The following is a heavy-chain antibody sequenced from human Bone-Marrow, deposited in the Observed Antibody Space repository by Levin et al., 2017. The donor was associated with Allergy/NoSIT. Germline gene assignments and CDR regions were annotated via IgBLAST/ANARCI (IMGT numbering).Heavy chain of an antibody. J-gene: IGHJ4*02. CDR3: ATIGSSSHFDFDH. Sequence: NPLETLSLTCTVSSGSTNRDYWSWIRQPPGRGLEWIGYIHYSGSTNYNPSLESRLTMSIDTSKNQFSLKLTSVTAADTAVYYCATIGSSSHFDFDHWGQGALVTVSS. CDR1: SGSTNRDY. D-gene: IGHD2-2*01. V-gene: IGHV4-59*01. CDR2: IHYSGST.